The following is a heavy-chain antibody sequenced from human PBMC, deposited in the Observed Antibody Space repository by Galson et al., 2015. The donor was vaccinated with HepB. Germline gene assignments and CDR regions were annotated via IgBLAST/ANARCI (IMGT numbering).Heavy chain of an antibody. Sequence: SVTVSCKASGSTFTSYYMHWVRQAPGQGLEWMGIINPSGGSTSYAQKFQGRVTMTRDTSTSTVYMELSSLRSEDTAVYYCARDWGFYDSDLAPSNYFDYWGQGTLVTVSS. J-gene: IGHJ4*02. V-gene: IGHV1-46*01. CDR3: ARDWGFYDSDLAPSNYFDY. CDR2: INPSGGST. D-gene: IGHD3-22*01. CDR1: GSTFTSYY.